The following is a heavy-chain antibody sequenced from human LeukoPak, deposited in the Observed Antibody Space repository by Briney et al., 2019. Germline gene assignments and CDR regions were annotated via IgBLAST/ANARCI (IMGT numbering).Heavy chain of an antibody. CDR2: INYSGST. D-gene: IGHD3-10*01. Sequence: SDTLSLTCTGSGGSFSTYYWSWIRQPPGKGLEGIGYINYSGSTTYSPSLKSRVTISVDTSKSQFSLKLSSVTAADTAVYYRARGIKPGLGEAPAYWGQGTLVTVSS. CDR3: ARGIKPGLGEAPAY. J-gene: IGHJ4*02. CDR1: GGSFSTYY. V-gene: IGHV4-59*01.